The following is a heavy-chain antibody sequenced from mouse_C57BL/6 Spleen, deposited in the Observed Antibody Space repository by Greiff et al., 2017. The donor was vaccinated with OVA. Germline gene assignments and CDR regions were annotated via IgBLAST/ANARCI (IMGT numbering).Heavy chain of an antibody. J-gene: IGHJ2*01. CDR1: GYTFTSYW. CDR2: IYPGSGST. V-gene: IGHV1-55*01. Sequence: QVQLQQPGAELVKPGASVKMSCKASGYTFTSYWITWVKQRPGHGLEWIGDIYPGSGSTNYNENFKSKATLTVDTSSSTAYMQLSSLTSEDSAVYYCARSGIYPCFAYWGQGTTLTVSS. CDR3: ARSGIYPCFAY. D-gene: IGHD1-1*01.